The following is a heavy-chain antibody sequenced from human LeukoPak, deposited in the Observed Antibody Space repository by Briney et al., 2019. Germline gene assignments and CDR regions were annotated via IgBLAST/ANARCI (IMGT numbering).Heavy chain of an antibody. V-gene: IGHV3-21*04. J-gene: IGHJ4*02. CDR1: GFPFSRYS. Sequence: GGSLRLSCAASGFPFSRYSMNWVRQAPGEGPEWVSSITSSSSNKDYVDSVKGRFTVSRDNSKNTLYLQMNSLRAEDTAVYYCAKDARIVMKVVVRGARPYYFDYWGQGTLVTVSS. D-gene: IGHD3-22*01. CDR3: AKDARIVMKVVVRGARPYYFDY. CDR2: ITSSSSNK.